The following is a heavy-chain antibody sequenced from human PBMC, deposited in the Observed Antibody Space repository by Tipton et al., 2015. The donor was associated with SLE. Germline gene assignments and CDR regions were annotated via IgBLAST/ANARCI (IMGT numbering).Heavy chain of an antibody. V-gene: IGHV4-30-4*01. D-gene: IGHD6-13*01. CDR2: IYYSGST. CDR3: ARPLSSSWVTFDY. J-gene: IGHJ4*02. Sequence: TLSLTCTVSGGSISSGDYYWGWIRQPPGKGLEWIGYIYYSGSTYYNPSLKSRVTISADTSKNQFSLKLSSVTAADTAVYYCARPLSSSWVTFDYWGQGTLVTVSS. CDR1: GGSISSGDYY.